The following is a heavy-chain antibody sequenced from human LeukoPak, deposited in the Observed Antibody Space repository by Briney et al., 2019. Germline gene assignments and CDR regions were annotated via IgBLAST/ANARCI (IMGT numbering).Heavy chain of an antibody. D-gene: IGHD3-10*01. J-gene: IGHJ5*02. CDR2: IYYSGST. CDR1: GGSISSSSYY. V-gene: IGHV4-39*07. Sequence: SETLSLTCTVSGGSISSSSYYWGWIRQPPGKGLEWIGSIYYSGSTYYNPSLKSRVTISVDTSKNQFSLKLSSVTAADTAVYYCARRGYYGSGSYYNEGGWFDPWGQGTLVTVSS. CDR3: ARRGYYGSGSYYNEGGWFDP.